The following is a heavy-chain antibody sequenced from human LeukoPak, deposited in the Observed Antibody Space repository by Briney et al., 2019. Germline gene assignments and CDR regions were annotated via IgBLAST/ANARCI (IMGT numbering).Heavy chain of an antibody. CDR1: GFTVSSNY. D-gene: IGHD1-14*01. CDR2: ISYDGSNK. J-gene: IGHJ4*02. V-gene: IGHV3-30-3*01. CDR3: ARLPDLDY. Sequence: GGSLRLSCAASGFTVSSNYMSWVRQAPGKGLEWVAVISYDGSNKYYADSVKGRFTISRDNSKNTLYLQMNSLRAEDTAVYYCARLPDLDYWGQGTLVTVSS.